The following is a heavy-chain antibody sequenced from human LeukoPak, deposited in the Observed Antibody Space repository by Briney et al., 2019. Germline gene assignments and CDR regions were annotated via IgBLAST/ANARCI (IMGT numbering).Heavy chain of an antibody. V-gene: IGHV3-7*01. CDR3: AREAPYYYASSGYLDY. Sequence: GGSLRLSCAASGFTFSSYWMSWVRQAPGKGLEWVANIKQDGSEKYYVDSVKGRFTISRDNAKNSLYLQMNSLRAEDTAVYYCAREAPYYYASSGYLDYWGQGTLVTVSS. CDR2: IKQDGSEK. CDR1: GFTFSSYW. J-gene: IGHJ4*02. D-gene: IGHD3-22*01.